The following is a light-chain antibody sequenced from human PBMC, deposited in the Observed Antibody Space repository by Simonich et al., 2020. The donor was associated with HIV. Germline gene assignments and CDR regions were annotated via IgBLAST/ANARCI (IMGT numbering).Light chain of an antibody. CDR1: QSVLSSSNNKNY. CDR3: QQYYDTPYT. V-gene: IGKV4-1*01. Sequence: DIVMTQSPDSLAVSLGERATINCKSSQSVLSSSNNKNYLPWDQQKPGQPPKLLIYWASTRESGVPDRFSGSGSGTDFTLTISSLQAEDLAVYDCQQYYDTPYTFGQGTKLEIK. CDR2: WAS. J-gene: IGKJ2*01.